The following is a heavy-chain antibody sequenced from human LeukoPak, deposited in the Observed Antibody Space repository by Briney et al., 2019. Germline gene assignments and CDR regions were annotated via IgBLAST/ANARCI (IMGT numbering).Heavy chain of an antibody. Sequence: GGSLRLSCAASGFNFDIYGMHWVRQAPGKGLERVAFISYTGSDTFYTDSVKGRFTISRDNSKNTLYLQMNSLRAEDTAVYYCAKAGGGDCYMVVCPWFDPWGQGTLVTVSS. V-gene: IGHV3-30*18. CDR2: ISYTGSDT. D-gene: IGHD2-21*02. CDR1: GFNFDIYG. CDR3: AKAGGGDCYMVVCPWFDP. J-gene: IGHJ5*02.